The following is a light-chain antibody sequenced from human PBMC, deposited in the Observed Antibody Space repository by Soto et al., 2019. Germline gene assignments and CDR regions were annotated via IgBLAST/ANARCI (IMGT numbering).Light chain of an antibody. CDR3: QQYKDWPTT. Sequence: EFLLTQSPGTLSLSPGERATLSCRSSQSVNSRYLAWYQQKPGQAPRLLVYGASTRATGIPARFSGSGAGTDFTLTITSLQSEDFGVYFCQQYKDWPTTFGQGTKVDIK. CDR1: QSVNSRY. V-gene: IGKV3-15*01. CDR2: GAS. J-gene: IGKJ1*01.